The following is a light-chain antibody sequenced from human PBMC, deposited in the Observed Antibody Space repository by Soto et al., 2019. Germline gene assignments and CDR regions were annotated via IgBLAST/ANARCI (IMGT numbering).Light chain of an antibody. CDR1: QSISTW. Sequence: DIQMTQSHPSLSASEGDRVIVTCRASQSISTWLAWYQQKLGKAPKLVIYKASTLEHGVPSRFSGSGSGTEFSLTITSLQADDFATYYCEQYNSHSGYTFGQGTRLEIK. CDR3: EQYNSHSGYT. J-gene: IGKJ2*01. V-gene: IGKV1-5*03. CDR2: KAS.